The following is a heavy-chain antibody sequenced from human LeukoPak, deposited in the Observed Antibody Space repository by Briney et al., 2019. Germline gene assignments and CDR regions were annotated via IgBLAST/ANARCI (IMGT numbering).Heavy chain of an antibody. V-gene: IGHV3-48*03. CDR1: GFTFSTYE. J-gene: IGHJ3*02. CDR2: ISSSGRTI. CDR3: ARNTPEDAFDI. Sequence: GVSLRLSCAAWGFTFSTYEMNWVRQAPGKGREWVSYISSSGRTIYYADSVKGRFTISRDNAKNSLYLQMNSLRAEDTAVYYCARNTPEDAFDIWGQGTMVSVSS.